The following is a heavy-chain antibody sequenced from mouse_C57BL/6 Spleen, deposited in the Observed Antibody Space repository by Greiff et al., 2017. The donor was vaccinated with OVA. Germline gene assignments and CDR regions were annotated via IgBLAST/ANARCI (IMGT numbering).Heavy chain of an antibody. J-gene: IGHJ4*01. CDR2: IDPSDSET. CDR3: AREGPLYAMDY. Sequence: VQLKQPGAELVRPGSSVKLSCKASGYTFTSYWMHWVKQRPKQGLEWIGNIDPSDSETHYNQKFKDKATLTVDKSSSTAYMQLSSLTSEDSAVYYCAREGPLYAMDYWGQGTSVTVSS. CDR1: GYTFTSYW. V-gene: IGHV1-52*01.